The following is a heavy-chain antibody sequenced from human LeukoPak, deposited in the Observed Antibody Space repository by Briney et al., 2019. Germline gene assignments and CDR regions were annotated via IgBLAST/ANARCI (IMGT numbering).Heavy chain of an antibody. CDR2: LYNTGNT. CDR3: ARLTADGRLYFVD. CDR1: GFTVNSNY. V-gene: IGHV3-53*01. Sequence: AGGSLRLSCAASGFTVNSNYLSWVRQVPGKGLEWVSTLYNTGNTYYANSVKGRFSISRDNSKNTLFLQMNSLRAEDTAVYYCARLTADGRLYFVDWGPGTLVTVSS. D-gene: IGHD6-13*01. J-gene: IGHJ4*02.